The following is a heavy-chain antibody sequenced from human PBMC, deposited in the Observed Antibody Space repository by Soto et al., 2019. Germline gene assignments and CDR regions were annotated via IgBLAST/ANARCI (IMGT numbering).Heavy chain of an antibody. CDR3: AREGGSIGGWFGRKFDS. V-gene: IGHV3-23*01. CDR1: GFSFSTHA. D-gene: IGHD6-19*01. J-gene: IGHJ4*02. CDR2: IISGGTTT. Sequence: PGGCLRLSCTASGFSFSTHAMSWVRQAAGKGLVWVSSIISGGTTTFYAASVEGRFTISRDKSKNTLYLKMNSLRGDDTAVYYCAREGGSIGGWFGRKFDSWGQGTQVTVSS.